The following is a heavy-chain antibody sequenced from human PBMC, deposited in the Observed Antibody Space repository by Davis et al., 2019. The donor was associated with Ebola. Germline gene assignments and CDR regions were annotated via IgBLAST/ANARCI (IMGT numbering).Heavy chain of an antibody. CDR2: IYYNGNT. V-gene: IGHV4-59*01. J-gene: IGHJ2*01. CDR3: ARGRRPPNWHFDL. CDR1: GGSISTYY. Sequence: GSLRLSCTVSGGSISTYYWSWIRQPPGRGLEYIGFIYYNGNTDYNPSLSSRVTISVDTSKNQFSLNLTSVTAADTAVYYCARGRRPPNWHFDLWGRGTLVTVSS.